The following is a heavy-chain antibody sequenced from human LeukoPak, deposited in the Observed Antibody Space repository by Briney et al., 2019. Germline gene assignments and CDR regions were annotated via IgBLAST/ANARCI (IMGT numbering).Heavy chain of an antibody. CDR2: ISGSGGST. Sequence: PGASLRLSCAAFGFTFSRYARSWVRQAPGKGLEWVSAISGSGGSTYYADSVKGRFTISRDNSKNTLYLQMNSLRAEDTAVYYCAKVGADTIFGVVSDFDYWGQGTLVTVSS. CDR3: AKVGADTIFGVVSDFDY. J-gene: IGHJ4*02. D-gene: IGHD3-3*01. V-gene: IGHV3-23*01. CDR1: GFTFSRYA.